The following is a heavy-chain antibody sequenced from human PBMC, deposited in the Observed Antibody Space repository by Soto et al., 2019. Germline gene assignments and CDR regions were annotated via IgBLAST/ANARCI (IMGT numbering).Heavy chain of an antibody. CDR3: ARQTTVTTDFDS. D-gene: IGHD4-17*01. CDR1: GYSFTSYW. V-gene: IGHV5-51*01. Sequence: EVQLVQSGGEVKKPGESLKISCKGSGYSFTSYWIAWVRQMPGKGLEYMGIIYPGDSDTRYSPSFQGQVTISADKSFTTAYLQWSSLKASDTAMYYCARQTTVTTDFDSWGQGTLVTVSS. J-gene: IGHJ4*02. CDR2: IYPGDSDT.